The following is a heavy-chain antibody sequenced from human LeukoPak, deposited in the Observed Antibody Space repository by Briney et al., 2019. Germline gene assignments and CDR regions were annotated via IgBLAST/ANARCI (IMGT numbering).Heavy chain of an antibody. V-gene: IGHV3-30*02. CDR1: GFTFSSYG. CDR3: AKSGLTWDYDILTGYLYFDY. CDR2: IRYDGSNK. J-gene: IGHJ4*02. Sequence: GGSLRLSCAASGFTFSSYGMHWVRQAPGKGLEWVAFIRYDGSNKYYADSVKGRFTISRDNSKNTLYLQMNSLRAEDTAVYYCAKSGLTWDYDILTGYLYFDYWGQGTLVTVSS. D-gene: IGHD3-9*01.